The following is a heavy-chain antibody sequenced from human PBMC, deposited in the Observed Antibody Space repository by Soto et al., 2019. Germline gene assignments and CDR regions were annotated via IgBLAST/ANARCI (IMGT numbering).Heavy chain of an antibody. J-gene: IGHJ5*02. CDR1: GYTFTSYY. CDR3: ARDNESSRYYYPLYNWLDP. Sequence: ASVKVSCKTSGYTFTSYYMHWVRQAPGQGLEWMGIINPSGGSTSYAQKFQGRVTMTRDTSTSTVYMELSSLRSEDTAAYYCARDNESSRYYYPLYNWLDPGGESTLVTFST. V-gene: IGHV1-46*01. D-gene: IGHD3-22*01. CDR2: INPSGGST.